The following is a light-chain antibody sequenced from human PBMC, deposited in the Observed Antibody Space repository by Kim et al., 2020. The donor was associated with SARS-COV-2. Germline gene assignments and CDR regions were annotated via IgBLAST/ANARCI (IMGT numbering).Light chain of an antibody. CDR1: SSDVGGYNY. CDR3: SSYTSSSVV. Sequence: PGQSITISCTGTSSDVGGYNYVSGYQQHPGKAPKLMIYDVSNRPSGVSNRFSGSKSGNTASLTISGLQAEDEADYYCSSYTSSSVVFGGGTQLTVL. V-gene: IGLV2-14*03. J-gene: IGLJ2*01. CDR2: DVS.